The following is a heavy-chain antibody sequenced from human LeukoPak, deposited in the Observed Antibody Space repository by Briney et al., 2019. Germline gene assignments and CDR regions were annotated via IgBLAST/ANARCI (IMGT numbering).Heavy chain of an antibody. Sequence: GGSLRLSCAASGFTFSSYSMNWVRQAPGKGLEWVSSISSSSSYIYYADSVKGRFTISRDNAKNSLYLQMNSLRAEDTAVYYCARSHPARGFGDLQGHFDYWGQGTLVTVSS. CDR1: GFTFSSYS. CDR2: ISSSSSYI. V-gene: IGHV3-21*01. CDR3: ARSHPARGFGDLQGHFDY. D-gene: IGHD3-10*01. J-gene: IGHJ4*02.